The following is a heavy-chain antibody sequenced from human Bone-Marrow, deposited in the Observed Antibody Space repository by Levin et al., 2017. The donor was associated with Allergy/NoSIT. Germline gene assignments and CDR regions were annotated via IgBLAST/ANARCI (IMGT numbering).Heavy chain of an antibody. CDR3: AIILGYCSSTSCYADPYYYYGMDV. D-gene: IGHD2-2*01. CDR1: GYTFTSYD. V-gene: IGHV1-8*01. J-gene: IGHJ6*02. CDR2: MNPNSGNT. Sequence: ASVKVSCKASGYTFTSYDINWVRQATGQGLEWMGWMNPNSGNTGYAQKFQGRVTMTRNTSISTAYMELSSLRSEDTAVYYCAIILGYCSSTSCYADPYYYYGMDVWGQGTTVTVSS.